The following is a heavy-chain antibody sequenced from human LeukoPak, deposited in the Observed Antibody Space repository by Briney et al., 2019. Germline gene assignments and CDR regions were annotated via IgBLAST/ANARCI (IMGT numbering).Heavy chain of an antibody. CDR3: ARNPKRDAFDI. J-gene: IGHJ3*02. D-gene: IGHD1-1*01. CDR2: IYYSGST. V-gene: IGHV4-39*07. Sequence: GSLRLSCAASGFTFSSYSMNWVRQAPGKGLEWIGSIYYSGSTYYNPSLKSRVTISVDTSKNQFSLKLSSVTAADTAVYYCARNPKRDAFDIWGQGTMVTVSS. CDR1: GFTFSSYS.